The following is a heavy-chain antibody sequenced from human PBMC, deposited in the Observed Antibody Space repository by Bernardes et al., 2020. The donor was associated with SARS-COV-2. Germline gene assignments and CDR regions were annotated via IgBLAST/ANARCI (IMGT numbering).Heavy chain of an antibody. D-gene: IGHD2-2*01. CDR2: ISYDGSDT. V-gene: IGHV3-30*04. Sequence: LRISCAASGFTFRHSALHWVRQAPGQGLEWLTVISYDGSDTYYTDSVKGRFIISRDNSKNTLYLQMNSLRPEDTAVYYCARDHTIVIVPAAIDHWGQGTLVTVSS. CDR3: ARDHTIVIVPAAIDH. J-gene: IGHJ4*02. CDR1: GFTFRHSA.